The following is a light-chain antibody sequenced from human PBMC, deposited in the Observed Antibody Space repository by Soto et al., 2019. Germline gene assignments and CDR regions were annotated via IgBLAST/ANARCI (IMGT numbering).Light chain of an antibody. J-gene: IGKJ1*01. CDR1: QSVGSN. Sequence: EIVMTQSPSTLSVSPGERATVSCRASQSVGSNLAWYQQKAGQAPSLLIYGASTRATGVPARFSGSGSGTEFSLTISNLQPDDCATYYCQQYENYWTFGQGTKVDIK. CDR3: QQYENYWT. CDR2: GAS. V-gene: IGKV3-15*01.